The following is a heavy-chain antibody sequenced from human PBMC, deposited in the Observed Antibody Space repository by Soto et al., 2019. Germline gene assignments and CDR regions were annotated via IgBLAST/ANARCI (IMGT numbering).Heavy chain of an antibody. CDR1: GYTFTGYY. J-gene: IGHJ3*02. V-gene: IGHV1-2*04. CDR2: INPNSGGT. D-gene: IGHD2-15*01. CDR3: ARGVVAATTDNDAFDI. Sequence: ASVKVSCKASGYTFTGYYMHWVRQAPGQGLEWMGWINPNSGGTNYAQKFQGWVTMTRDTSISTAYMELSRLRSDDTAVYYCARGVVAATTDNDAFDIWGQGTMVTVSS.